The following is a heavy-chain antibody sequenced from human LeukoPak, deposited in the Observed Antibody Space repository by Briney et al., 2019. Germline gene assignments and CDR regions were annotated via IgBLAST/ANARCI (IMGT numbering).Heavy chain of an antibody. V-gene: IGHV3-7*01. CDR1: GFTFSSYW. D-gene: IGHD5-12*01. CDR3: ARGGDGGYMVDY. Sequence: GGSLRPSCAASGFTFSSYWMSWVRQAPGKGLEWVANIKRDGSEKYYVDSVKGRFTISRDNAKNSLYLQMNSLRAEDTAVYYCARGGDGGYMVDYWGQGTLVTVSS. CDR2: IKRDGSEK. J-gene: IGHJ4*02.